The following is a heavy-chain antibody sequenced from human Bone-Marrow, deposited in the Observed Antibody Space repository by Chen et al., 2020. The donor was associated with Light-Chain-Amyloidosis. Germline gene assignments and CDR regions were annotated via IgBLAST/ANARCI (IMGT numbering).Heavy chain of an antibody. CDR1: GFTFDVLA. V-gene: IGHV3-23*01. CDR3: AKEXXXXFLAFES. J-gene: IGHJ4*02. CDR2: ISASGTTS. Sequence: VQLLXYGGGLVRPGGSLRLYCTASGFTFDVLAMNWVRQAPGKGLQWVSTISASGTTSYYSDSVKGRFTISXXXXXXXXXXXXXXXXXXXXXXXXXAKEXXXXFLAFESWGQGTLVTVSS.